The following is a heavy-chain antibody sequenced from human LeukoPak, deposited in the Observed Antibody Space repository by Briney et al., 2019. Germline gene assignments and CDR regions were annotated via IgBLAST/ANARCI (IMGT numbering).Heavy chain of an antibody. J-gene: IGHJ4*02. V-gene: IGHV1-46*01. Sequence: ASAKVSCKASGYTFTSYGISWVRQAPGQGLEWMGIINPSGGSTSYAQKFQGRVTMTRDTSTSTVYMELSSLRSEDTAVYYCARIEFTSGWSEWGQGTLVTVSS. CDR3: ARIEFTSGWSE. CDR1: GYTFTSYG. D-gene: IGHD6-19*01. CDR2: INPSGGST.